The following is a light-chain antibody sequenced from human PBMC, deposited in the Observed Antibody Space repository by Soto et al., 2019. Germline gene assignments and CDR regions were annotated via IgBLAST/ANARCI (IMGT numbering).Light chain of an antibody. CDR3: QQYGSSPIT. Sequence: EIVMTQSPATLSVSPGQRASLSCRASQSVSTTVAWYQQKPGQAPRLLIYGASNRATGIPDRFSGSGSGTDFTLTISRLEPEDFAVYYCQQYGSSPITFGQGTRLEIK. J-gene: IGKJ5*01. CDR2: GAS. CDR1: QSVSTT. V-gene: IGKV3-20*01.